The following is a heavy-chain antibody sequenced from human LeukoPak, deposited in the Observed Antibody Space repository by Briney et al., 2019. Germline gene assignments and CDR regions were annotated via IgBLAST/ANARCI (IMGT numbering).Heavy chain of an antibody. D-gene: IGHD5-12*01. CDR1: GFTFSSYA. Sequence: GGFLRLSCAASGFTFSSYAMSWVRQAPGKGLEWVSAISASDGSTYYAGFVEGRFTISRDNSRNTLYLQMNGLRAEDTAVYYCAKGIMAAYYFDSWGQGTLVTVSS. CDR3: AKGIMAAYYFDS. CDR2: ISASDGST. V-gene: IGHV3-23*01. J-gene: IGHJ4*02.